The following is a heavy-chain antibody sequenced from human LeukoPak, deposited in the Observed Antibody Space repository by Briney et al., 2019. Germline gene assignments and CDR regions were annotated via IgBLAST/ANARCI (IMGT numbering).Heavy chain of an antibody. CDR1: GYTFTSYS. CDR2: ISAYSGDI. Sequence: ASVKVSCKASGYTFTSYSITWVRQAPGQGLQWMGGISAYSGDINYSQKFQGRVTVTTDSATSTAYMDLRSLTSEDTGLYYCALISYCNSLTCYFLDYWGQGTLVTVSS. D-gene: IGHD2-2*01. V-gene: IGHV1-18*01. J-gene: IGHJ4*02. CDR3: ALISYCNSLTCYFLDY.